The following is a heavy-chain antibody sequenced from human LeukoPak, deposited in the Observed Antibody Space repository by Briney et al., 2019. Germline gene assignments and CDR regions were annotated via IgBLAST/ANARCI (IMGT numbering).Heavy chain of an antibody. V-gene: IGHV3-48*02. CDR2: ISSSSSTI. D-gene: IGHD3-3*01. J-gene: IGHJ5*02. Sequence: GGSLRLSCAASGFTFSSYSMNWVRQAPGKGLEWVSYISSSSSTIYYADSVKGRFTISRDNAKNSLYLQMNSLRDEDTAVYYCARDGTLLDYDFWSDYRADNWFDPWGQGTLVTVSS. CDR3: ARDGTLLDYDFWSDYRADNWFDP. CDR1: GFTFSSYS.